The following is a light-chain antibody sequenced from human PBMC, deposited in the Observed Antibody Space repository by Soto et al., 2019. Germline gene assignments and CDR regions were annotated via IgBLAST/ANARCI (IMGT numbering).Light chain of an antibody. V-gene: IGLV2-14*01. CDR1: SSDIGRYSY. CDR2: EVS. CDR3: SSYRSSSTLGPNYV. Sequence: QAALTQPASVSGSPGQSIAISCTGTSSDIGRYSYVSWYQQHPGKAPKLIIYEVSYRPSGVSTRFSGSKSDNTASLTISGLQAEDEADYFCSSYRSSSTLGPNYVFGTGTKLTVL. J-gene: IGLJ1*01.